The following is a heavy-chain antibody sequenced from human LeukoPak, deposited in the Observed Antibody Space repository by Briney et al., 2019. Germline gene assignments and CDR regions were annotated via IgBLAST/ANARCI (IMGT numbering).Heavy chain of an antibody. CDR3: AKGRGYCTGGSCYSDY. J-gene: IGHJ4*02. CDR1: GFTFSSYA. Sequence: GGSLRLSCAASGFTFSSYAMSWVRQAPGKGLEWVSTISGSDGNTYYADSVKGRFTISRDNSKNTLYLQMNSLRVEDTAIYYCAKGRGYCTGGSCYSDYWGQGTLVTVSS. V-gene: IGHV3-23*01. CDR2: ISGSDGNT. D-gene: IGHD2-15*01.